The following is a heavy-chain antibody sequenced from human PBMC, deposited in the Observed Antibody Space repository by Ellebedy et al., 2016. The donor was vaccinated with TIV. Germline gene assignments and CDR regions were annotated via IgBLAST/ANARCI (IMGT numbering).Heavy chain of an antibody. J-gene: IGHJ2*01. V-gene: IGHV3-23*01. CDR1: GLTFSGLS. D-gene: IGHD6-13*01. Sequence: GESLKISCAASGLTFSGLSMGWVRQAPGKGLEWVSGITANGATTYYADSVKGRFTVSRDNSKNTLYLQMNSLRAEDTALYFCAKGRRGPAAGTWYFGLWGRGARVIVSS. CDR3: AKGRRGPAAGTWYFGL. CDR2: ITANGATT.